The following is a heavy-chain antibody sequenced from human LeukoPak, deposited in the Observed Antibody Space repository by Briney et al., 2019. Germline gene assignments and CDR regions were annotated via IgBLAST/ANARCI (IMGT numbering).Heavy chain of an antibody. CDR1: GFSFSSYG. J-gene: IGHJ4*02. D-gene: IGHD3-3*01. V-gene: IGHV3-48*03. Sequence: GGSLRLSCAASGFSFSSYGMEWVRQAPGRGLEWVSYINKNGESIYYADSVKGRFTISRDNSKNTLYLQMNSLRAEDTAVYYCAKDLNYDFWSGLGNWGQGTLVTVSS. CDR3: AKDLNYDFWSGLGN. CDR2: INKNGESI.